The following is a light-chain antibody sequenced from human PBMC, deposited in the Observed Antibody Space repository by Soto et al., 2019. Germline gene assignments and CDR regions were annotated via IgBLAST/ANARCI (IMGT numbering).Light chain of an antibody. CDR2: DDS. J-gene: IGLJ1*01. Sequence: SYELTQPPSVSVAPGQTARITCGGNNIASKSVHWYQQRPGQAPVLVLHDDSNRPSGIPERFSGSNSGSTATLTISSVEAGDEADYFCQVWDISSDQYLFGTGTKVTVL. CDR1: NIASKS. V-gene: IGLV3-21*02. CDR3: QVWDISSDQYL.